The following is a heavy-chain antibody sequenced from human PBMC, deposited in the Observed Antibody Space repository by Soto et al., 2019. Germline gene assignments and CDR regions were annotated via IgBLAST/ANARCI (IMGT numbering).Heavy chain of an antibody. CDR3: ARLGYDFWSGYYNLWFDP. J-gene: IGHJ5*02. V-gene: IGHV4-39*01. Sequence: LSLTCTVSGGSISSSSYYWGWIRQPPGKGLEWIGSIYYSGSTYYNPSLKSRVTISVDTSKNQFSLKLSSVTAADTAVYYCARLGYDFWSGYYNLWFDPWGQGTLVTVSS. CDR1: GGSISSSSYY. CDR2: IYYSGST. D-gene: IGHD3-3*01.